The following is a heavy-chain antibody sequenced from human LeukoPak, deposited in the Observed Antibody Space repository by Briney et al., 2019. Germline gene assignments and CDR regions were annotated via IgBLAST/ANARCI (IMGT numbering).Heavy chain of an antibody. V-gene: IGHV4-34*01. Sequence: PSETLSLTCAVYGGSFSGYYWSWIRQPPGKGLEWIGEINHSGSTNYNPSLKSRVTISVDTSKNQFSLKLSSVTAAETAVYYCARGGDYGDHFLGYWGQGTLVTVSS. D-gene: IGHD4-17*01. CDR2: INHSGST. J-gene: IGHJ4*02. CDR3: ARGGDYGDHFLGY. CDR1: GGSFSGYY.